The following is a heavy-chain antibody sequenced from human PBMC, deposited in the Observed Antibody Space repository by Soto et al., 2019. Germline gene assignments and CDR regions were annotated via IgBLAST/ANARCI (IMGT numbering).Heavy chain of an antibody. D-gene: IGHD3-9*01. CDR2: IIPIFGTA. CDR1: GGTFSSYA. V-gene: IGHV1-69*06. CDR3: ALYLYDILTGYYGPVSDV. J-gene: IGHJ6*02. Sequence: ASVKVSCKASGGTFSSYAISWVRQAPGQGLEWMGGIIPIFGTANYAQKFQGRVTITADKSTSTAYMELSSLRSEDTAVYYCALYLYDILTGYYGPVSDVWGQGTTVTVSS.